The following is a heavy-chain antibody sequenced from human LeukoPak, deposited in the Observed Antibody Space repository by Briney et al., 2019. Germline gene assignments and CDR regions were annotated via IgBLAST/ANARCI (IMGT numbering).Heavy chain of an antibody. CDR2: IYYSGST. V-gene: IGHV4-59*01. CDR3: ARASSGSYLWFDP. CDR1: GGSISSYY. Sequence: SETLSLTCTASGGSISSYYWSWIRQPPGKGLEWIGYIYYSGSTNYNPSLKSRVTISVKTSKNQFSLKLSSVTAADTAVYYCARASSGSYLWFDPWGQGTLVTVSS. D-gene: IGHD1-26*01. J-gene: IGHJ5*02.